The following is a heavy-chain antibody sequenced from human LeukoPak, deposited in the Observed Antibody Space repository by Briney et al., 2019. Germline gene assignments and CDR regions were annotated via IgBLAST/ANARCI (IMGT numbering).Heavy chain of an antibody. Sequence: SETLSLTCTVSGGSISSYYWSWIRQPPGKGLEWIGYIYYSGCTNYNPSLKSRVTISVDTSKNQFSLKLSSVTAADTAVYYCARDHCSSTSCYYDYWGQGTLVTVSS. CDR2: IYYSGCT. V-gene: IGHV4-59*01. CDR3: ARDHCSSTSCYYDY. J-gene: IGHJ4*02. D-gene: IGHD2-2*01. CDR1: GGSISSYY.